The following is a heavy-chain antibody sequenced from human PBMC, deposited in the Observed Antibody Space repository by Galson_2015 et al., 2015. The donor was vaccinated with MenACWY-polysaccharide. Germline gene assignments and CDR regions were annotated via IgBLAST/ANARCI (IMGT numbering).Heavy chain of an antibody. V-gene: IGHV3-30*02. J-gene: IGHJ4*02. CDR3: AKKASSSRYYFDY. D-gene: IGHD6-6*01. CDR1: GFTFSSYG. Sequence: SLRLSCAASGFTFSSYGMHWVRQAPGKGLEWLAFIRADGSKKYYADSVKGRFTISRDDFKNTLYLQMDSLRAEDTAVYFCAKKASSSRYYFDYWGQGALVTVSS. CDR2: IRADGSKK.